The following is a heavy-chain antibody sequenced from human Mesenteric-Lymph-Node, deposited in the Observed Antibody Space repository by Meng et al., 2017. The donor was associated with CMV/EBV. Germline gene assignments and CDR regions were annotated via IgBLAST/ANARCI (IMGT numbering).Heavy chain of an antibody. CDR3: ARTAQGNTAMVDY. J-gene: IGHJ4*02. CDR1: GYSISTTNW. Sequence: AVSGYSISTTNWWGWIRQPPGKGLEWIGYIYYSGYTYYNPSLKSRVTMSVDTSKNQFSLRLSSVTAVDTAVYYCARTAQGNTAMVDYWGQGTLVTVSS. D-gene: IGHD5-18*01. CDR2: IYYSGYT. V-gene: IGHV4-28*01.